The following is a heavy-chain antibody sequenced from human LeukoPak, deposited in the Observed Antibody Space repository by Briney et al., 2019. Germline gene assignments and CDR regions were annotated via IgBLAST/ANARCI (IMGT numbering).Heavy chain of an antibody. D-gene: IGHD2-21*02. J-gene: IGHJ6*03. CDR3: ARTYCGGDCRGYYYSYYMDV. V-gene: IGHV4-34*01. Sequence: SETLSLTCAVYGGSFSGYYWSWIRQPPGKGLEWIGEINHSGSTNYNPSLKSRVTISVDTCKNQFSLKLSSVTAADTAVYYCARTYCGGDCRGYYYSYYMDVWGKGTTVTISS. CDR2: INHSGST. CDR1: GGSFSGYY.